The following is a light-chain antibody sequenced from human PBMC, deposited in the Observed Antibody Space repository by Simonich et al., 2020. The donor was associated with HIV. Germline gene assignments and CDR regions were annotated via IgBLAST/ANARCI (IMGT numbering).Light chain of an antibody. CDR3: QQYNSYSQM. V-gene: IGKV1-5*03. CDR1: QSISRY. CDR2: KAS. J-gene: IGKJ1*01. Sequence: DIQMTQSPSSLSASVGDRVTITCRASQSISRYLNWYQQKRGKAPKLLIYKASSLQSGVPSRFSGSGSGTEFTLTISSLQPDDFATYYCQQYNSYSQMFGQVTKVEIK.